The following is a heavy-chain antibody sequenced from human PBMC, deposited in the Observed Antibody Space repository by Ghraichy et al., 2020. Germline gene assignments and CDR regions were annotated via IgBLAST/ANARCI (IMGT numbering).Heavy chain of an antibody. CDR2: IYYSGST. J-gene: IGHJ6*03. D-gene: IGHD1-1*01. Sequence: ETLSLTCTVSGGSISSYYWSWIRQPPGKGLEWIGYIYYSGSTNYNPSLKSRVTISVDTSKNQFSLKLSSVTAADTAVYYCATTRVKGLGKNYYYYMDVWGKGTTVTVSS. V-gene: IGHV4-59*01. CDR1: GGSISSYY. CDR3: ATTRVKGLGKNYYYYMDV.